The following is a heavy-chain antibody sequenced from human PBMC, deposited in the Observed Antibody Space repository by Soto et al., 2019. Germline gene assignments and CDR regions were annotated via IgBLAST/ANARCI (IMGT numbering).Heavy chain of an antibody. J-gene: IGHJ4*02. D-gene: IGHD3-22*01. CDR1: GFTFSSYS. CDR3: TRGHSSGHLFDY. CDR2: ISKTSTTI. Sequence: XGSLRLSCAASGFTFSSYSMNWVRQAPGKGLEWVSYISKTSTTIYYAGSVRGRFTISRDSAKNSLSLQMNSLRDDGTAIYYCTRGHSSGHLFDYWGQGTLVTVSS. V-gene: IGHV3-48*02.